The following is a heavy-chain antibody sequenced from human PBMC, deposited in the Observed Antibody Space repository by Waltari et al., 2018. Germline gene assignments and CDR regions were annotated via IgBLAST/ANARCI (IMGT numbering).Heavy chain of an antibody. CDR1: GFTFSSYS. D-gene: IGHD5-12*01. Sequence: EVQLVESGGGLVQPGGSLRLSCAASGFTFSSYSMNWVRQAPGKGLEWVSYLSSSSSTIYYADSGKGRFTISRDNAKNSLYLQMNSLRAEDTAVYYCARAHIVATISDYWGQGTLVTVSS. J-gene: IGHJ4*02. CDR3: ARAHIVATISDY. CDR2: LSSSSSTI. V-gene: IGHV3-48*01.